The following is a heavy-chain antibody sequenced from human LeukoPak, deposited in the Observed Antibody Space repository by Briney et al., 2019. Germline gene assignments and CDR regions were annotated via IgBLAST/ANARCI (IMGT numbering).Heavy chain of an antibody. Sequence: SETLSLTCSVYGGSFSAFYWNWIRQPPGKGLEWVGEVNHSGSTYYNPSLKSRVTFSVDTSKKQFSLKLTSVTAADTTVYYCARAAYCSSTNCYGFDYWGQGTLVTVSS. V-gene: IGHV4-34*01. CDR1: GGSFSAFY. CDR3: ARAAYCSSTNCYGFDY. CDR2: VNHSGST. J-gene: IGHJ4*02. D-gene: IGHD2-2*01.